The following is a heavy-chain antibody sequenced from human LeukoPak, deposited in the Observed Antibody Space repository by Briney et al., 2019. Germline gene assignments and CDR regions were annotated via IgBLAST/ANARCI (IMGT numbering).Heavy chain of an antibody. D-gene: IGHD6-19*01. J-gene: IGHJ4*02. V-gene: IGHV4-31*03. Sequence: SQTLSLTCTVSGGSISSGGYYWSWIRQHPGKGLEWIGYIYYSGSTYYNLSLKSRVTISVDTSKNQFSLKLSSVTAADTAVYYCARAGEQWLVFDLWGQGTLVTVSS. CDR2: IYYSGST. CDR1: GGSISSGGYY. CDR3: ARAGEQWLVFDL.